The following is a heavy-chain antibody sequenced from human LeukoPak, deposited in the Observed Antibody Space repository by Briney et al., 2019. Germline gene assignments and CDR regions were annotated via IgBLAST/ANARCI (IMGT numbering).Heavy chain of an antibody. Sequence: GGSLRLSCAASGFTFNNYDIRWVRQAPGKGLEWVSGISDSGDNTYYADSVKGRFTISRDNSKSTLYLQMNSLRAEDTAVFYCAKSSGYDFSGYYFRNFVFGDWGTVVTVSS. CDR3: AKSSGYDFSGYYFRNFVF. CDR1: GFTFNNYD. CDR2: ISDSGDNT. J-gene: IGHJ4*02. V-gene: IGHV3-23*01. D-gene: IGHD3-22*01.